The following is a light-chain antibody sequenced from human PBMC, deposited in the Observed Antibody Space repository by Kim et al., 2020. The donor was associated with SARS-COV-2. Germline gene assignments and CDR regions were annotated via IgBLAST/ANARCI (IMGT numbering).Light chain of an antibody. J-gene: IGKJ2*01. CDR3: QQHNGY. Sequence: STLSTSEGDKVTITCRASQSINNWLAWYQQKPGKAPKPLIYRVSSLESEVPSRFSGSGSGTEFTLTISSMQPDDFATYYCQQHNGYFGQGTKLEI. V-gene: IGKV1-5*03. CDR1: QSINNW. CDR2: RVS.